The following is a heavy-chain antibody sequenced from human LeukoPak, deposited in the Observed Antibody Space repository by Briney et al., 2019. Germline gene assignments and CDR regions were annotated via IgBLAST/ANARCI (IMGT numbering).Heavy chain of an antibody. Sequence: GGSLRLSCAASGFSLSGHWMHWVRQAPGKGLAWVSRIKYDGSSTSYADSVKGRFTISRDNAKNTLYLQMNSLRAEDTAVYYCARSDWLDCWGQGSLVTVSS. V-gene: IGHV3-74*01. CDR3: ARSDWLDC. J-gene: IGHJ4*02. CDR1: GFSLSGHW. D-gene: IGHD3-9*01. CDR2: IKYDGSST.